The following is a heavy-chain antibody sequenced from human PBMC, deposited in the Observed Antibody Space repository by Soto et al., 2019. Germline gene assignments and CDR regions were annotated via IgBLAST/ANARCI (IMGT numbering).Heavy chain of an antibody. V-gene: IGHV4-30-4*01. CDR1: GGSISSGGYY. D-gene: IGHD4-17*01. CDR2: IYYSGST. Sequence: PSETLSLTCTVSGGSISSGGYYWSWIRQPPGKGLEWIGYIYYSGSTYYNPSPKSRVTISVDTSKNQFSLKLSSVAAADTAVYYCVSNGDQTGRPDYYYCGIDVWGQGTTVTVSS. J-gene: IGHJ6*02. CDR3: VSNGDQTGRPDYYYCGIDV.